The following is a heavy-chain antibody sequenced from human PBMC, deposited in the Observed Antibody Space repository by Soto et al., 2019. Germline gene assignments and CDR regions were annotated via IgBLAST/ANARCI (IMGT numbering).Heavy chain of an antibody. V-gene: IGHV2-5*02. CDR2: IYWDDDK. D-gene: IGHD5-18*01. CDR3: AHLPWKQLWPRAPVVY. Sequence: SGPTLVNPTQTLTLTCTFSGFSLSTSGVGVGWIRQPPGKALEWLGIIYWDDDKRYRPPLKSRLTITKDTSKNQLVLTMTNMDPVDTATYYCAHLPWKQLWPRAPVVYWGQGTPVTVS. CDR1: GFSLSTSGVG. J-gene: IGHJ4*02.